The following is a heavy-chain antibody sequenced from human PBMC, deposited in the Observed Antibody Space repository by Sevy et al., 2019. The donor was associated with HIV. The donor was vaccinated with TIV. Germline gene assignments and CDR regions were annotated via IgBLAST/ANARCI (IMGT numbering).Heavy chain of an antibody. CDR3: ARVGVEYCTDDCYHRFDY. CDR2: ISYSGTNK. J-gene: IGHJ4*02. D-gene: IGHD2-21*02. V-gene: IGHV3-30-3*01. CDR1: GFTFTLYA. Sequence: GGSLRLSCAASGFTFTLYAIHWVRQAPGKGLEWVALISYSGTNKYYADSVKGRFTISRDDSKNTAYLQMNNLRTDETAVYYCARVGVEYCTDDCYHRFDYWGQGTQVTVSS.